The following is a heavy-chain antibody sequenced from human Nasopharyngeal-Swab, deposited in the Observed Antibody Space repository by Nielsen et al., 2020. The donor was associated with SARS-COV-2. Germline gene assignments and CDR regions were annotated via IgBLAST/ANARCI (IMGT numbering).Heavy chain of an antibody. CDR2: MSNDGNYK. J-gene: IGHJ5*02. Sequence: GGSLRLSCAGSGFTFSSYGMNWVRQAPGKGLEWVAVMSNDGNYKFYADSVKGRFTISRDNSKNTLYLQMNGLRAEDTAVYYCARDNGYCSGDACYLGGWLDPWGQGTLVTVSS. CDR3: ARDNGYCSGDACYLGGWLDP. CDR1: GFTFSSYG. D-gene: IGHD2-15*01. V-gene: IGHV3-30*03.